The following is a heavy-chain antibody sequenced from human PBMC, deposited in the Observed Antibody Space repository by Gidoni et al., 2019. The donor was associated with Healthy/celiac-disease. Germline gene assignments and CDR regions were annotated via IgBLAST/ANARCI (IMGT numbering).Heavy chain of an antibody. CDR1: GGSISSYY. CDR3: ARGNGYNDDDAFDI. D-gene: IGHD5-12*01. Sequence: QVQLQESGPGLVKPSETLSLTCTVSGGSISSYYWSWIRQPPGKGLEWIGYIYYSGSTNYNPALKSRVTISVDTSKNQFSLKLSSVTAADTAVYYCARGNGYNDDDAFDIWGQGTMVTVSS. V-gene: IGHV4-59*01. J-gene: IGHJ3*02. CDR2: IYYSGST.